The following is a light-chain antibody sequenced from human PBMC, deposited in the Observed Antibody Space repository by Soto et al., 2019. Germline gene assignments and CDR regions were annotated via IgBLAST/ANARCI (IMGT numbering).Light chain of an antibody. CDR1: QSVSSS. CDR3: HQYGSSPRT. V-gene: IGKV3-20*01. CDR2: GAS. Sequence: VLTQSPATLSLSPEGRATLSCRASQSVSSSLAWYQQKPGQAPRLIIYGASSRATGIPDRFSGSGSGTDFTLTISSLVPEDFAVYYCHQYGSSPRTFGQGTKVDIK. J-gene: IGKJ1*01.